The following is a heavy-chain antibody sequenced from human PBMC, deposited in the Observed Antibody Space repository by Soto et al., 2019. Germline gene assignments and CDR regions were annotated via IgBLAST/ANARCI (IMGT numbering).Heavy chain of an antibody. CDR1: GGTFSSYA. V-gene: IGHV1-69*12. J-gene: IGHJ2*01. D-gene: IGHD3-22*01. CDR2: IIPIFGTA. Sequence: QVQLVQSGAEVKKPGSSVKVSCKASGGTFSSYAISWVRQAPGQGLEWMGGIIPIFGTANYAQKFQGRVTITADESTGTAYMELSSLRSEDTAVYYCSRGTYYYDSSGYDDWYFDLWGRGTLVTVSS. CDR3: SRGTYYYDSSGYDDWYFDL.